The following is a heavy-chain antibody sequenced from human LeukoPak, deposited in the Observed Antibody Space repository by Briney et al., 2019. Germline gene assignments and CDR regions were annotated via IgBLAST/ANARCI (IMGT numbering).Heavy chain of an antibody. J-gene: IGHJ4*02. CDR3: ARLFSNYSGGWYGEGDYFDH. V-gene: IGHV4-39*07. CDR2: IYSSGST. D-gene: IGHD6-19*01. Sequence: SETLSVTCTVSGGSISSSTYYWVWIRQPPGKGLEWIGSIYSSGSTNYNPSLKSRVTISVDTSKNQFSLKLSSVTAADTAVYYCARLFSNYSGGWYGEGDYFDHWGQGTLVTVSS. CDR1: GGSISSSTYY.